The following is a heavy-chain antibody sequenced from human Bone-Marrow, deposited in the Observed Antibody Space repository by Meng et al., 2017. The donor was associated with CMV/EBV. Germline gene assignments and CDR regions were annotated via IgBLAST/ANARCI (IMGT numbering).Heavy chain of an antibody. CDR1: GFTFNKYW. Sequence: GESLKISCATSGFTFNKYWMHWVRQVPGKGLIWVARIKYDGTYANYADAVQGRFTISRDNAGDRLYLQMNRLRVEDTALYYCVRDGDRWNFDYWGQGTLVTVSS. J-gene: IGHJ4*02. CDR2: IKYDGTYA. D-gene: IGHD2-15*01. CDR3: VRDGDRWNFDY. V-gene: IGHV3-74*01.